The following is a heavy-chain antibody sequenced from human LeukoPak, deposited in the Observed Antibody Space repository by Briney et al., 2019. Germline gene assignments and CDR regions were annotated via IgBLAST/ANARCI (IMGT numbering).Heavy chain of an antibody. V-gene: IGHV3-48*01. Sequence: GGSLRLSCAASGFTFSSYSMNWVRQAPGKGLEWVSYISSSSSTIYYADSVKGRFTISRDNAKNSLYLQMNSLRAEDTAVYYCAREYPCSTSCRDFDYWGQGTLVTVSS. CDR2: ISSSSSTI. D-gene: IGHD2-2*01. J-gene: IGHJ4*02. CDR1: GFTFSSYS. CDR3: AREYPCSTSCRDFDY.